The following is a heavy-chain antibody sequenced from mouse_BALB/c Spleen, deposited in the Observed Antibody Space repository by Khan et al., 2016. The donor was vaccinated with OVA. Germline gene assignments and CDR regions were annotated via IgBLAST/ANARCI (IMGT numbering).Heavy chain of an antibody. Sequence: DVQLQESGPGLVKPSQSLSLTCTVTGYSITSGYAWNWIRQFPGNKLEWMGYISYSGSTSYNPSLRSRISITRDTSKNQFFLQLNTVTTEDKATYYCARKNYYGYAMDYWGQGTSVTVSS. CDR1: GYSITSGYA. J-gene: IGHJ4*01. CDR2: ISYSGST. V-gene: IGHV3-2*02. CDR3: ARKNYYGYAMDY. D-gene: IGHD1-1*01.